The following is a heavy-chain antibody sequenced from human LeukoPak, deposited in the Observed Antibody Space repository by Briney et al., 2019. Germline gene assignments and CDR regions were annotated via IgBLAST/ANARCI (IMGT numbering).Heavy chain of an antibody. CDR1: GFTFNGYG. J-gene: IGHJ3*02. CDR2: ISPTGAGT. Sequence: GGSLTLFCAASGFTFNGYGMSWVRQAPGKGLEWVSAISPTGAGTYYADSVKGLFTISRDNSKNTLYLQMNSLRAEDTAVYYCAKYTERAFDIWGQGTMVTVSS. V-gene: IGHV3-23*01. CDR3: AKYTERAFDI. D-gene: IGHD2-2*02.